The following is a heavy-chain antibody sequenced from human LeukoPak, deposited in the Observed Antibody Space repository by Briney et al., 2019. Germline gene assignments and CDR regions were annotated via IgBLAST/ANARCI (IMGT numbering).Heavy chain of an antibody. D-gene: IGHD6-13*01. Sequence: NTGGSLRLSCAASGFTFSRYSMNWVRQAPGKGLEWVSSISSSSSYIYYADSVKGRFTISRDNAKNSLYPQMNSLRAEDTAVYYCARTIAAAARYYFDYWGQGTLVTVSS. V-gene: IGHV3-21*01. CDR2: ISSSSSYI. CDR1: GFTFSRYS. J-gene: IGHJ4*02. CDR3: ARTIAAAARYYFDY.